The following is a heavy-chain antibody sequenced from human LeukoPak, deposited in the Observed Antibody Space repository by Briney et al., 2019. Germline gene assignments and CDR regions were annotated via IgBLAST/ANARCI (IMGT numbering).Heavy chain of an antibody. CDR1: GVSMSGYY. J-gene: IGHJ4*02. CDR2: INTSGIT. CDR3: ARGIYYGSASRGGFDY. Sequence: SETLSLTCSVSGVSMSGYYWSWIRQPAGKGLEWIGRINTSGITNYNPSLKTRVIISLDNSKNQFYLTLTSVTAADTAVYYCARGIYYGSASRGGFDYWGQGILVTVSA. D-gene: IGHD3-10*01. V-gene: IGHV4-4*07.